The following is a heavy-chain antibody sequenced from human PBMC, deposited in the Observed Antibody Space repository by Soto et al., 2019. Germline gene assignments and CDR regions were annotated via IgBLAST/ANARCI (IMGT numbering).Heavy chain of an antibody. CDR2: IYYSGST. D-gene: IGHD6-19*01. V-gene: IGHV4-31*03. CDR3: ARGPSGWFFDY. J-gene: IGHJ4*02. CDR1: GGSISSGGYY. Sequence: SETLSLTCTVSGGSISSGGYYWSWIRQHPGKGLEWIGYIYYSGSTYYNPSLKSRVTISVDTSKNQFSLKLSSVTAADTAVYYCARGPSGWFFDYWGQGTLVTVSS.